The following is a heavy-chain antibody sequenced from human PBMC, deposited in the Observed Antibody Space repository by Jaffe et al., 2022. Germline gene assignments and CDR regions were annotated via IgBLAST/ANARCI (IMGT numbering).Heavy chain of an antibody. V-gene: IGHV4-4*02. CDR2: IYHSGST. CDR1: GGSISSSNW. D-gene: IGHD4-17*01. CDR3: ASTYGDSYTAPAADDAFDI. J-gene: IGHJ3*02. Sequence: QVQLQESGPGLVKPSGTLSLTCAVSGGSISSSNWWSWVRQPPGKGLEWIGEIYHSGSTNYNPSLKSRVTISVDKSKNQFSLKLSSVTAADTAVYYCASTYGDSYTAPAADDAFDIWGQGTMVTVSS.